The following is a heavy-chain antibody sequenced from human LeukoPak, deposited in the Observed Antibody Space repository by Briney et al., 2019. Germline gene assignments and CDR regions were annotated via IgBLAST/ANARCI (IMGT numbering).Heavy chain of an antibody. Sequence: GGSLRLSCAASGLTFSSYWMSWVRQAPGKGLEWVANIKQDGSEKYYVDSVKGRFTISRDNAKNSLYLQMNSLRAEDTAVYYCARDADSSGYCGGYYYYYGMDVWGQGTTVTVSS. J-gene: IGHJ6*02. V-gene: IGHV3-7*01. CDR3: ARDADSSGYCGGYYYYYGMDV. CDR2: IKQDGSEK. D-gene: IGHD3-22*01. CDR1: GLTFSSYW.